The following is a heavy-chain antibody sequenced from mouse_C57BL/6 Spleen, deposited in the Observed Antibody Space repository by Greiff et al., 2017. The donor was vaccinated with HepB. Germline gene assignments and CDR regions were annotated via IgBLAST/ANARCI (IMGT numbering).Heavy chain of an antibody. D-gene: IGHD2-3*01. CDR3: ARWWLLQYFDV. J-gene: IGHJ1*03. V-gene: IGHV1-66*01. CDR1: GYSFTSYY. CDR2: IYPGSGNT. Sequence: VKLQESGPELVKPGASVKISCKASGYSFTSYYIHWVKQRPGQGLEWIGWIYPGSGNTKYNEKFKGKATLTADTSSSTAYMQLSSLTSEDSAVYYCARWWLLQYFDVWGTGTTVTVSS.